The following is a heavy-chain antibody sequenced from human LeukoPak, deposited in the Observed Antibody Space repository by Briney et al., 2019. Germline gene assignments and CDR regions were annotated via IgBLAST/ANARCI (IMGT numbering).Heavy chain of an antibody. J-gene: IGHJ2*01. V-gene: IGHV4-39*01. CDR1: GGSISSSSYY. Sequence: SETLSLTCTVSGGSISSSSYYWGWIRQPPGKGLEWIGSIYYSGSTYYNPSLKSRVTISVDTSKNQFSLKLSSVTAADTAVYYCARRSIQNTVDWYFDLWGRGTLVTVSS. D-gene: IGHD4-11*01. CDR2: IYYSGST. CDR3: ARRSIQNTVDWYFDL.